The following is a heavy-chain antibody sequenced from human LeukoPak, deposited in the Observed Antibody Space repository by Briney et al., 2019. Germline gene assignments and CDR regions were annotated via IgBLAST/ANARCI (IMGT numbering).Heavy chain of an antibody. CDR2: ISRSGGTT. D-gene: IGHD2-2*01. Sequence: GGSLRLSCAASGFTFSSYDMTWVRQTPGKGLEWVALISRSGGTTYYADSVKGRFTISRDNSKNTLYLQMNSLRAEDTAEYYCAKRGSTESFYYYYYMDVWGKGTTVTVSS. J-gene: IGHJ6*03. CDR3: AKRGSTESFYYYYYMDV. V-gene: IGHV3-23*01. CDR1: GFTFSSYD.